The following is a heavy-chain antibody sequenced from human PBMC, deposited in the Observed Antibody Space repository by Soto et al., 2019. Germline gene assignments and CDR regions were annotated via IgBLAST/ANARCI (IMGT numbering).Heavy chain of an antibody. Sequence: QVQLVESGGGVVQPGRSLRLSCAASGFTFSSYGMHWVRQAPGKGLEWVAVIWDDGSNKYYADSVKGRFTISRDNSKNTLYLQMNSLRAEATAVYYCARGYDFWSGYYFPMDVWGQGTTVTVSS. CDR1: GFTFSSYG. CDR3: ARGYDFWSGYYFPMDV. V-gene: IGHV3-33*01. CDR2: IWDDGSNK. J-gene: IGHJ6*02. D-gene: IGHD3-3*01.